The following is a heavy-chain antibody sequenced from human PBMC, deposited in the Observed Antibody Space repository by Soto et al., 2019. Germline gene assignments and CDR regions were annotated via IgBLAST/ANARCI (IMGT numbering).Heavy chain of an antibody. Sequence: QVQLVESGGGVVQPGRSLRLSCAASGFTFSSYAMHWVRQAPGKGLEWVAVISYDGSNKYYADSEKGRFTISRDNSKNTLYLQMNSLRAEDTAVYYCATQRVVVITFFDYWGQGTLVTVSS. V-gene: IGHV3-30-3*01. J-gene: IGHJ4*02. CDR1: GFTFSSYA. CDR2: ISYDGSNK. D-gene: IGHD3-22*01. CDR3: ATQRVVVITFFDY.